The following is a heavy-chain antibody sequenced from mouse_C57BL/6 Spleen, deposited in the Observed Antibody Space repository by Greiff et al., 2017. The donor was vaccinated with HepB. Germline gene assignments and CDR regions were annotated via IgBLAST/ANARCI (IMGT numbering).Heavy chain of an antibody. V-gene: IGHV2-5*01. Sequence: QVHVKQSGPGLVQPSQSLSITCTVSGFSLTSYGVHWVRQSPGKGLEWLGVIWRGGSTDYNAAFMSRLSITKDNSKSQVFFKMNSLQADDTAIYYCAKNYGSSYAMDYWGQGTSVTVSS. CDR2: IWRGGST. CDR3: AKNYGSSYAMDY. D-gene: IGHD1-1*01. CDR1: GFSLTSYG. J-gene: IGHJ4*01.